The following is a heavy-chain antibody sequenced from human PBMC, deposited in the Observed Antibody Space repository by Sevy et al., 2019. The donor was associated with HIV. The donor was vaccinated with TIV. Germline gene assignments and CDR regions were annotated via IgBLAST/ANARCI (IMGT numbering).Heavy chain of an antibody. CDR1: GFTFSKYS. Sequence: GGSLRLSCAASGFTFSKYSMSWVRQPPGKGLEWVSTLSFVCVEINYADSVKGRFTISRDNSKSSVYLQMNNLRPEDTAVYYCAREGCTKPHDYWGQGTLVTVSS. CDR2: LSFVCVEI. CDR3: AREGCTKPHDY. V-gene: IGHV3-23*01. J-gene: IGHJ4*02. D-gene: IGHD2-8*01.